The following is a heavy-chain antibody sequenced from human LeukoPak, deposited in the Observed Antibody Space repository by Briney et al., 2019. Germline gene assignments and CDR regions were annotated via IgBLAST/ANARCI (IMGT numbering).Heavy chain of an antibody. Sequence: SETLSLTCTVSGGSVSSGSYYWSWIRQPPGKGLDWIGHIYYSGSTNYNPSLKSRVTISVDTSKNQFSLKLSSVTAADTAVYYCARDRYYKGFGYYFDYWGQGTLVTVSS. CDR2: IYYSGST. V-gene: IGHV4-61*01. CDR1: GGSVSSGSYY. J-gene: IGHJ4*02. D-gene: IGHD3-22*01. CDR3: ARDRYYKGFGYYFDY.